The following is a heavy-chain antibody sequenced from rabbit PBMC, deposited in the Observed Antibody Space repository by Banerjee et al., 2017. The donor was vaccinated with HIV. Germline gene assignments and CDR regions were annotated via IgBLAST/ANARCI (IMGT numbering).Heavy chain of an antibody. Sequence: QSLEESGGGLVKPGGTLTLTCKASGFDLSSGYDMCWVRQAPGKGLEWIACIYAGSSGNTYYASWAKGRFTISKTSSTTVTLQMTSLTAADTATYFCARYYTYGYAGGTYAANLWGQGTLVTVS. D-gene: IGHD6-1*01. CDR2: IYAGSSGNT. CDR1: GFDLSSGYD. V-gene: IGHV1S40*01. CDR3: ARYYTYGYAGGTYAANL. J-gene: IGHJ4*01.